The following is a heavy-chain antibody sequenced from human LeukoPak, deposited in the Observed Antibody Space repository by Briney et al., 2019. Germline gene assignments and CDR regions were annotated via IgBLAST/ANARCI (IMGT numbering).Heavy chain of an antibody. Sequence: PETLSLTCTVSGGSISSYYWSWIRQPPGKGLEWIGYIYYSGSTNYNPSLKSRVTISVDTSKNQFSLKLSSVTAADTAVYYCARSTPQLWYFDLWGRGTLVTVSS. V-gene: IGHV4-59*08. J-gene: IGHJ2*01. CDR1: GGSISSYY. CDR3: ARSTPQLWYFDL. D-gene: IGHD2-2*01. CDR2: IYYSGST.